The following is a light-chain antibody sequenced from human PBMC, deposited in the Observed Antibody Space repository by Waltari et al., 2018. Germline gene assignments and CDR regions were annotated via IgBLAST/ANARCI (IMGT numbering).Light chain of an antibody. Sequence: QAGLTQPPSVSKGLGQTATLTCTGNNTNLGNHGAARLQQHQGHPPKLLSYRNNNRPSGISEKFSASRSGNTASLTITGLQPEDEADYYCSAWDSNLSAWVFGGGTKLTVL. CDR1: NTNLGNHG. J-gene: IGLJ3*02. V-gene: IGLV10-54*04. CDR2: RNN. CDR3: SAWDSNLSAWV.